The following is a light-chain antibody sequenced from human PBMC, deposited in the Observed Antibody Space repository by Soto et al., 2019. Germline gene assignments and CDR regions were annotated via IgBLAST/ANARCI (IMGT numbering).Light chain of an antibody. CDR1: QRIATY. Sequence: DLQMTQSPSSLSASVGDRVTITCRASQRIATYVNWYQQKPGKAPTVLIYGASNLQSGVPSRFSGSGSGTDFTLTISSLQPEDFATYYCQQSFSTPPYTFGQGTRLEIK. V-gene: IGKV1-39*01. CDR2: GAS. J-gene: IGKJ2*01. CDR3: QQSFSTPPYT.